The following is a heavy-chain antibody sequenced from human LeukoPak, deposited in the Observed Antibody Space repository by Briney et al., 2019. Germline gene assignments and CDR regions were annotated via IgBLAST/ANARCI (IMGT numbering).Heavy chain of an antibody. CDR1: GYRFSNYW. CDR3: ARQPNYFDTRGYLSHAFDI. D-gene: IGHD3-22*01. CDR2: IYPGDSDT. V-gene: IGHV5-51*01. Sequence: PGESLKISCKGSGYRFSNYWIAWVRQMPGKGLEWMGLIYPGDSDTKYHPSFQGQVTISADKSISTVYLQWSSLRASDTAMYYCARQPNYFDTRGYLSHAFDIWGQGTMVTVS. J-gene: IGHJ3*02.